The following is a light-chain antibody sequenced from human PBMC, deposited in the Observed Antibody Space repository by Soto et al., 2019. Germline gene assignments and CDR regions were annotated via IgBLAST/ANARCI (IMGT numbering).Light chain of an antibody. CDR3: LQHDNYPWT. CDR2: TAS. Sequence: AIQMTQSPSSLSASVGDRVTITCRASQGIRNDLGWYQQKPGKAPKLLIYTASSLQRGVPSRVSGRGSGTDFTLTISSLQPEDFATYYCLQHDNYPWTFGQGTKVEIK. J-gene: IGKJ1*01. V-gene: IGKV1-6*01. CDR1: QGIRND.